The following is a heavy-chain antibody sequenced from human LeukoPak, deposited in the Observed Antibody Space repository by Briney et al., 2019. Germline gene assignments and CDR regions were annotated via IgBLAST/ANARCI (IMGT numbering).Heavy chain of an antibody. CDR1: GFTFSSYA. V-gene: IGHV3-23*01. Sequence: GGSLRLSCAASGFTFSSYAMSWVRQAPGKGLEWVSAISGSGGSTYYADSVKGRFTISRDNSKNTLYLQMNSLRAEDTAVYYCARGHGSGSWIFDYWGQGTLVTVSS. CDR3: ARGHGSGSWIFDY. J-gene: IGHJ4*02. D-gene: IGHD3-10*01. CDR2: ISGSGGST.